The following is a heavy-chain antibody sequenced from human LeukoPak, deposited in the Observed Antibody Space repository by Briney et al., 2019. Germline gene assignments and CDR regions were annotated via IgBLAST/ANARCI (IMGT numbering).Heavy chain of an antibody. CDR3: ARDLYYYDSSGYSPYYFDY. J-gene: IGHJ4*02. CDR1: GGTFSSYA. D-gene: IGHD3-22*01. Sequence: VKVSCKASGGTFSSYAISWVRQAPGQGLEWMGRIIPIFGTANYAQKFQGRVTITTDESTSTAYMELSSLRSEDTAVYYCARDLYYYDSSGYSPYYFDYWGQGTLVTVSS. CDR2: IIPIFGTA. V-gene: IGHV1-69*05.